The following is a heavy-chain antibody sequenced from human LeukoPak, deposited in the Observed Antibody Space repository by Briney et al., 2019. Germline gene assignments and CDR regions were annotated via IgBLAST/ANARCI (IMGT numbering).Heavy chain of an antibody. D-gene: IGHD2-15*01. CDR1: GYTFTSYG. CDR3: ARDTVVVVAATAVSDH. J-gene: IGHJ4*02. V-gene: IGHV1-18*01. Sequence: ASVKVSCKASGYTFTSYGISWVRQAPGQGLEWMGWISAYNGNTNYAQKLQGRVTMTTDTSTSTAYMELRSLRSDDTAVYYCARDTVVVVAATAVSDHWGQGTLVTVSS. CDR2: ISAYNGNT.